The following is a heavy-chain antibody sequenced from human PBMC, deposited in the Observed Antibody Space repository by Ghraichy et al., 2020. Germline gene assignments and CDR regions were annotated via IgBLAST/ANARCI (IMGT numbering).Heavy chain of an antibody. D-gene: IGHD3-16*02. CDR2: IWYDGSNK. Sequence: LKVSCAASGFTFSSYGMHWVRQAPGKGLEWVAVIWYDGSNKYYADSVKGRFTISRDNSKNTLYLQMNSLRAEDTAVYYCARDLRQYYDYVWGSYRPSYYFDYGGPGPRVTVSS. CDR1: GFTFSSYG. V-gene: IGHV3-33*01. J-gene: IGHJ4*02. CDR3: ARDLRQYYDYVWGSYRPSYYFDY.